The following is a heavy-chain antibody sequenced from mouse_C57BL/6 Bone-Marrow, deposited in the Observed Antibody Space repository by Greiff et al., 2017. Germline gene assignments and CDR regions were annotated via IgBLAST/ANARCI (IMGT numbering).Heavy chain of an antibody. J-gene: IGHJ1*03. V-gene: IGHV1-59*01. D-gene: IGHD1-1*01. CDR1: GYTFTSYW. Sequence: QVQLQQPGAELVRPGTSVKLSCKASGYTFTSYWMHWVKPRPGQGLEWIGVIDPSDSYTNYNQKFKGKATLTVDTSSSTAYMQLSSLTSEDSAVYYCARPLFIYWYFDVWGTGTTVTVSS. CDR3: ARPLFIYWYFDV. CDR2: IDPSDSYT.